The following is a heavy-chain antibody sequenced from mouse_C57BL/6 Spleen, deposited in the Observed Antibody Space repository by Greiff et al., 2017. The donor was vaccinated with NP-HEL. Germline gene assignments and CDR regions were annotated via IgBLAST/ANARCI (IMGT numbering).Heavy chain of an antibody. CDR3: ARSDGGYYNYAMDY. Sequence: EVQLQQSGPVLVKPGASVKMSCKASGYTFTDYYMNWVKQSHGKSLEWIGVINPYNGGTSYNQKFKGKATLTVDKSSSTAYMELNSLTSEDSAVYYCARSDGGYYNYAMDYWGQGTSVTVSS. J-gene: IGHJ4*01. D-gene: IGHD2-3*01. CDR2: INPYNGGT. CDR1: GYTFTDYY. V-gene: IGHV1-19*01.